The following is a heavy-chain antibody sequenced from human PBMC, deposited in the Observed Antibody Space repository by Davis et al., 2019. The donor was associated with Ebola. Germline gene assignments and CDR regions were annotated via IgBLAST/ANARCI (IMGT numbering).Heavy chain of an antibody. V-gene: IGHV4-61*08. CDR3: ARTTYEGDFVWFDP. Sequence: PSETLSLTCTVSGGSISSGGYYWSWIRQHPGKGLEWIGYIYYSGSTNYNPSLKSRVTISVDTSKNQFSLKLSSVTAADTAVYYCARTTYEGDFVWFDPWGQGTLVTVSS. CDR2: IYYSGST. J-gene: IGHJ5*02. CDR1: GGSISSGGYY. D-gene: IGHD2/OR15-2a*01.